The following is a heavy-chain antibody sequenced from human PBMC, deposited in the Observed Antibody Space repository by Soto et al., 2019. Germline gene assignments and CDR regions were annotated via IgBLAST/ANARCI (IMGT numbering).Heavy chain of an antibody. CDR2: VIPLFDTA. D-gene: IGHD5-18*01. J-gene: IGHJ6*02. V-gene: IGHV1-69*01. CDR1: GGIFTNNA. CDR3: STGGHNDGYNFYHGMDV. Sequence: QVQVVQSVAEVKKHVSSVKVSCKVSGGIFTNNAISWVRQAPGQVLEWLGGVIPLFDTAYYAQIFRGRLRISADGATTKAYMELSGLTSADTAVYFCSTGGHNDGYNFYHGMDVWGQGTTVTV.